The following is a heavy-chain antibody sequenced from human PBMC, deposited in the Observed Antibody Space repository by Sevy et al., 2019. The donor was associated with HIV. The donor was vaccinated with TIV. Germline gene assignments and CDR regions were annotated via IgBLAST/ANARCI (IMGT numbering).Heavy chain of an antibody. Sequence: SETLSLTCTVSGGSISSGGYYWSWIRQHPGKGLEWIGYIYYSGSTYYNPSLKSRVTISVDTSKNQFSLKLSSVTAAETAVYYCARGASVTTTLYYYYGMDVWGQGTTVTVSS. CDR3: ARGASVTTTLYYYYGMDV. J-gene: IGHJ6*02. CDR2: IYYSGST. V-gene: IGHV4-31*03. D-gene: IGHD4-17*01. CDR1: GGSISSGGYY.